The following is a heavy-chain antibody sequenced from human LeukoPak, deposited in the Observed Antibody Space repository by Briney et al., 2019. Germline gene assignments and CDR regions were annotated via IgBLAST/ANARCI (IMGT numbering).Heavy chain of an antibody. CDR1: GVSFDDYH. D-gene: IGHD2-21*02. V-gene: IGHV4-34*01. Sequence: PSETLSLTCAVSGVSFDDYHWSWVRQTPGKGLEWIGEINHSGSTNDSPSLKSRVTLSIDTSRKQFSLNLRSVTVADTGIYYCTRMTAGHDYWGQGTLVTVSS. J-gene: IGHJ4*02. CDR3: TRMTAGHDY. CDR2: INHSGST.